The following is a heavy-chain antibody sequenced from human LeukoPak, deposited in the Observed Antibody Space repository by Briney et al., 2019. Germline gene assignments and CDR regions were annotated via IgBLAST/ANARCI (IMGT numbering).Heavy chain of an antibody. Sequence: SETLSLTCTVSGGSISSYYWSWIRQPAGKGLEWIGRIYTSGSTNYNPSLKSRVTMSVGTSKNQFSLKLSSVTAADTAVYYCARDRDDFWSGYSYGMDVWGQGTTVTVSS. CDR3: ARDRDDFWSGYSYGMDV. CDR2: IYTSGST. CDR1: GGSISSYY. D-gene: IGHD3-3*01. V-gene: IGHV4-4*07. J-gene: IGHJ6*02.